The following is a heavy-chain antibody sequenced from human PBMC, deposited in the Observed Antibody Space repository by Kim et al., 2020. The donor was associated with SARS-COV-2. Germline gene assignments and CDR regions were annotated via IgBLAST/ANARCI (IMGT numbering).Heavy chain of an antibody. CDR3: TTEYYYDSSDSYYEVYHFDH. J-gene: IGHJ4*02. CDR2: IKSKTDGETK. V-gene: IGHV3-15*01. Sequence: GGSLRLSCAASGFTFNNAWMSWVRQAPGKGLEWVGRIKSKTDGETKDYAAPVKGRFTISRDDAKNTLYLQMNSRKTEDTAVYFCTTEYYYDSSDSYYEVYHFDHRSQGTLVTVSS. D-gene: IGHD3-22*01. CDR1: GFTFNNAW.